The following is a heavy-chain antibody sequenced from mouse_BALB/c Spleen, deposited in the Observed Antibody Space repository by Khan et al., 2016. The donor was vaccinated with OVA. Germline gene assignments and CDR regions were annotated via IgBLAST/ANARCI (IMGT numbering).Heavy chain of an antibody. J-gene: IGHJ2*01. Sequence: EVELVESGGGSVKPGGSLKLSCAVSGFTFSSYVMSWIRQTPEKRLEWVSSISRGGSAYYPDSVKGRFTISRDHARNVVYRQMSSLRSEDMAMYYCAREALRYDEYYFDYWGQGTTLTVAS. CDR3: AREALRYDEYYFDY. D-gene: IGHD2-12*01. CDR2: ISRGGSA. V-gene: IGHV5-6-5*01. CDR1: GFTFSSYV.